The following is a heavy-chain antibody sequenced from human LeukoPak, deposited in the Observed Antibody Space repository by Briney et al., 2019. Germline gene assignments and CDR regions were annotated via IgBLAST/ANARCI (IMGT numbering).Heavy chain of an antibody. J-gene: IGHJ4*02. CDR2: IRYDGSNK. V-gene: IGHV3-30*02. CDR1: GFTCSSFA. D-gene: IGHD2-2*01. Sequence: GGSLRLSCAASGFTCSSFAMHWVGQAPGKGLAWVEFIRYDGSNKYYADSVKGRFTISRDNSKNTLYLQRNSLRAEDTAVYYCAKDQCSSTSCSPFDYWGQGTLVTVSS. CDR3: AKDQCSSTSCSPFDY.